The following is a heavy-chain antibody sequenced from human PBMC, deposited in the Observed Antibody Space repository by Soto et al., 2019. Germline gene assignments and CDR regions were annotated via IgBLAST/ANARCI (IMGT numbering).Heavy chain of an antibody. V-gene: IGHV3-23*01. CDR1: GFTFSSYA. CDR2: ISGSGGST. CDR3: AKADSSGYYYYHAFDI. J-gene: IGHJ3*02. D-gene: IGHD3-22*01. Sequence: PGGSLRLSCAASGFTFSSYAMSWVRQAPGKGLEWVSAISGSGGSTYYADSVKGRFTISRDNSKNTLYLQMNSLRAEDTAVYYCAKADSSGYYYYHAFDIWGQGTMVTVSS.